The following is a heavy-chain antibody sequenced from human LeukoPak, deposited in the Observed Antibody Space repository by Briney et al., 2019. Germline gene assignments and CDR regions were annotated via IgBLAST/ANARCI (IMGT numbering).Heavy chain of an antibody. CDR3: ARVRPWDTLYDY. Sequence: GGSLRLSCAASGFTFSSYDMHWVRQATGKGLEWVSAIGTAGDTYYPGSVKGRFTISRENAKNSLYLQMNSLRAGDTAAYYCARVRPWDTLYDYWGQGTLVIVSS. D-gene: IGHD1-26*01. J-gene: IGHJ4*02. CDR2: IGTAGDT. CDR1: GFTFSSYD. V-gene: IGHV3-13*01.